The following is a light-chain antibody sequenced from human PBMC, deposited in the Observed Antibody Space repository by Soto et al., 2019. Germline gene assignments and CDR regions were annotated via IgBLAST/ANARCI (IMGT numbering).Light chain of an antibody. CDR3: KQYNNSPPWT. CDR2: DAS. V-gene: IGKV3-15*01. Sequence: ILMTQSPATLSVSPGERATLSCRASQSVSNNLAWYQQKPGQAPRLLIYDASTRATGIPARFSGSGSGTEFSLTISGLQSEDFAVYYCKQYNNSPPWTFGQGTKVEIK. J-gene: IGKJ1*01. CDR1: QSVSNN.